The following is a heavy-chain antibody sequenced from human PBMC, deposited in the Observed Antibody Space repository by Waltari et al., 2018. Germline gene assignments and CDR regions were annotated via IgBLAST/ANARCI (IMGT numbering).Heavy chain of an antibody. Sequence: EVQLVESGGGLVQPGGSLRLSCAASGFTFSSFSMNWVRQAPGKGLEWISYISSTSSTIYYADSVKGRFTISRDNAKNSLYLQMNSLRAEDTAVYYCAKWGNRGDFDYWGQGTLVTVSP. CDR1: GFTFSSFS. J-gene: IGHJ4*02. CDR2: ISSTSSTI. CDR3: AKWGNRGDFDY. V-gene: IGHV3-48*04. D-gene: IGHD2-8*01.